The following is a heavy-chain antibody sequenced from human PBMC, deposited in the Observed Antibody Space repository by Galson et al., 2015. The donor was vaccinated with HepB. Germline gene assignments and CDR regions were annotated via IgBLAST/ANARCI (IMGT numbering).Heavy chain of an antibody. CDR3: ARDPTGTDYYGLEV. CDR2: ISSSNGFI. Sequence: SLRLSCAASGFTFSTYTMNWVRQAPGKGLEWVSCISSSNGFIYYADSVKGRFTISRDNAKSSLFLHMNSLRAEDTAVYYCARDPTGTDYYGLEVWGQGTTVSVSS. D-gene: IGHD1-1*01. V-gene: IGHV3-21*01. CDR1: GFTFSTYT. J-gene: IGHJ6*02.